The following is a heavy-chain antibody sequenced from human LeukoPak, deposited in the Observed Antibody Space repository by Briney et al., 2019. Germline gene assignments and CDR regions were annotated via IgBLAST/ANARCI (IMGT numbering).Heavy chain of an antibody. D-gene: IGHD5-18*01. CDR3: AREAYNYGQYYFDN. V-gene: IGHV3-53*01. CDR2: IYSGGNT. J-gene: IGHJ4*02. Sequence: PGGSLRLSCEGSAFIFSGHWMNWVRQAPGKGLEWVSVIYSGGNTYYADSVKGRFTISRDNSKNTVYLQMNSLRAEDTAVYYCAREAYNYGQYYFDNWGQGTLVTVSS. CDR1: AFIFSGHW.